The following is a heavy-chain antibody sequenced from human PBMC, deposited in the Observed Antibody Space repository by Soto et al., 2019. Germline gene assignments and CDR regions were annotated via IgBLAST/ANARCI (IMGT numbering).Heavy chain of an antibody. CDR1: GFTFRNYA. J-gene: IGHJ4*01. D-gene: IGHD6-13*01. CDR2: LLRIGSSA. Sequence: GWSLELSCAASGFTFRNYAMTWARKAPGKGLEWVSSLLRIGSSAYYADSVRGRFAISSDTSANSLYLQMDNLRAEDTAIYYCARSGYGSSDFGHWGQGTLVTVSS. CDR3: ARSGYGSSDFGH. V-gene: IGHV3-23*01.